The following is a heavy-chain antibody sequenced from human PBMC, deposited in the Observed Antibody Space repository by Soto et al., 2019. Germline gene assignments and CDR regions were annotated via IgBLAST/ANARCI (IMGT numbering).Heavy chain of an antibody. V-gene: IGHV2-5*01. CDR2: IYWNDDK. J-gene: IGHJ5*02. D-gene: IGHD1-20*01. Sequence: SGPTLVNPTQTLTLTWTFSGFSLTTSGVGVGWIRQPPGKALEWLALIYWNDDKRYSPSLKGRLTITKDTSKNQVVLAMTNMDPVDTATYYCAHHTITPVTNWFDPWGLGTLVTVSS. CDR3: AHHTITPVTNWFDP. CDR1: GFSLTTSGVG.